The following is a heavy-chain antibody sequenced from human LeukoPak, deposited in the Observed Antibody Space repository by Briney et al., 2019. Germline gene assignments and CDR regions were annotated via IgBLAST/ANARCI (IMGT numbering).Heavy chain of an antibody. CDR1: GFNFSSYS. CDR2: ISSSSSTI. CDR3: AKDGADSTAYLDY. J-gene: IGHJ4*02. V-gene: IGHV3-48*04. D-gene: IGHD2-2*01. Sequence: PGGSLRLSCAASGFNFSSYSMNWVRQAPGKGLEWVSSISSSSSTIYYADSVKGRFTISRDNAKNSLYLQMNSLRAEDTALYYCAKDGADSTAYLDYWGQGTLVTVSS.